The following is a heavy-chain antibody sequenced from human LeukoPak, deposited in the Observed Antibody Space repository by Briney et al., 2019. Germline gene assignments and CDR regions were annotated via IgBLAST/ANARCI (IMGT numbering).Heavy chain of an antibody. J-gene: IGHJ6*03. Sequence: PSETLSLTCTVPGGSISSYYWSWIRQPPGKGLEWIGYIYYSGSTNYNPSLKSRVTISVDTSKNQFSLKLSSVTAADTAVYYCARYSSSWTPPYYYYYYMDVWGKGTTVTISS. CDR2: IYYSGST. D-gene: IGHD6-13*01. V-gene: IGHV4-59*01. CDR3: ARYSSSWTPPYYYYYYMDV. CDR1: GGSISSYY.